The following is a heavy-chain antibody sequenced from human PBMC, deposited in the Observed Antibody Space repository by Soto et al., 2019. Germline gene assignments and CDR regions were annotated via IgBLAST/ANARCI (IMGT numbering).Heavy chain of an antibody. Sequence: QLQLQESGPGLVKPSETLSLTCSVSDDSINSDKYYWGWIRQPPGKGLEWIGSIYYRGNAYYNPSLQTLITISLDKSRSPFSLKLNSVTAADSAVYFCARLEGLATISYYFDFWGPGALVTVSS. CDR1: DDSINSDKYY. V-gene: IGHV4-39*01. CDR3: ARLEGLATISYYFDF. D-gene: IGHD3-9*01. CDR2: IYYRGNA. J-gene: IGHJ4*02.